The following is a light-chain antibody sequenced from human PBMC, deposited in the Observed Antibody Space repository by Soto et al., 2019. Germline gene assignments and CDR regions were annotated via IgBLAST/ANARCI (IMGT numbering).Light chain of an antibody. Sequence: DIQMTQSPSTLSASVGDRVTITCRASQSINSWLAWYQQKPGKAPQILIYDASTLESGVPSRFSASGSGTEFTLIISSLQTDDFATYYCQQYTSYSWTFGQGTKVEI. J-gene: IGKJ1*01. CDR2: DAS. V-gene: IGKV1-5*01. CDR1: QSINSW. CDR3: QQYTSYSWT.